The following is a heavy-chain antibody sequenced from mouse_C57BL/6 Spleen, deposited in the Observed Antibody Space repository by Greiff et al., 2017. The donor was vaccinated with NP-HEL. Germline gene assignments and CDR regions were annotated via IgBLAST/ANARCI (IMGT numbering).Heavy chain of an antibody. CDR1: GYTFTSYW. D-gene: IGHD1-1*01. V-gene: IGHV1-53*01. J-gene: IGHJ1*03. CDR3: ARSHYYGSIRYWYFDV. CDR2: INPSNGGT. Sequence: QVQLQQPGTELVKPGASVKLSCKASGYTFTSYWMHWVKQRPGQGLEWIGNINPSNGGTNYNEKFKSKATLTVEKSSSTDYMQLSSLTSEDSAVYYCARSHYYGSIRYWYFDVWGTGTTVTVSS.